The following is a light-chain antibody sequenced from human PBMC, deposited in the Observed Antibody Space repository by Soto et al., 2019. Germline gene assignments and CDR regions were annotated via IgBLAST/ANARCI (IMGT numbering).Light chain of an antibody. Sequence: EIVMTQSPATLSVSPGERATLSCRASQSVSGNLAWYQQKPGQAPRLLIYGASTRATGIPARFSGSGSGTDFTLTISSLQSEDFSVYYCQQYNNWPPTFGQGTRLEIK. CDR1: QSVSGN. CDR3: QQYNNWPPT. J-gene: IGKJ5*01. V-gene: IGKV3-15*01. CDR2: GAS.